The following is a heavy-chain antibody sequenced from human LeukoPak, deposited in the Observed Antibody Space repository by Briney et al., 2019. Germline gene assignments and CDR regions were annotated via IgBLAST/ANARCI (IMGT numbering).Heavy chain of an antibody. CDR2: ISSSGRTI. V-gene: IGHV3-48*03. J-gene: IGHJ2*01. D-gene: IGHD6-13*01. CDR1: GFTFSSYE. CDR3: ATKAYGSSWLVGRYFDL. Sequence: GGSLRLSCAASGFTFSSYEMNWVRQAPGKGLEWVSYISSSGRTIHYADSVKGRFTISRDNANNSLHLQMNSLRAEDTAVYYCATKAYGSSWLVGRYFDLWGRGTLGTVSS.